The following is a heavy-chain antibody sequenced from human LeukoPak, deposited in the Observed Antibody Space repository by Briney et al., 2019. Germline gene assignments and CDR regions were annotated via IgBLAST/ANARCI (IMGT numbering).Heavy chain of an antibody. J-gene: IGHJ4*02. Sequence: PGGSLRLSCAASGFTFSSYAMSWVRQAPGKGLEWVSAISGSGGSTYYADSVKGRFTISRDNSKNTLYLQMNSLRAEDTAVYYCARGLLWFGELWRGGPDYWGQGTLVTVSS. V-gene: IGHV3-23*01. CDR1: GFTFSSYA. CDR3: ARGLLWFGELWRGGPDY. D-gene: IGHD3-10*01. CDR2: ISGSGGST.